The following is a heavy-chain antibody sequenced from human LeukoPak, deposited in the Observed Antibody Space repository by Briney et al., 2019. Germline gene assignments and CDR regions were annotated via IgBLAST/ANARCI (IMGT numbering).Heavy chain of an antibody. CDR3: ARVVPGITQYYYYMDV. J-gene: IGHJ6*03. D-gene: IGHD3-10*01. CDR1: GGSISSSNW. Sequence: SGTLSLTCAVSGGSISSSNWWSWVRQPPGKGLEWIGEIYHSGSTNYNPSLKSRVTISVDTSKNEFSLNLSSVTAADTAVYYCARVVPGITQYYYYMDVWGEGNTV. CDR2: IYHSGST. V-gene: IGHV4-4*02.